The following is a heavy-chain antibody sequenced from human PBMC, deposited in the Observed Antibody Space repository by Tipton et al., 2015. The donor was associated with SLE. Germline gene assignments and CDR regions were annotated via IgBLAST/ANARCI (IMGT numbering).Heavy chain of an antibody. CDR3: ARAEMTTEGSVFYYYVDV. D-gene: IGHD5-24*01. Sequence: LRLSCTVSNGSISTSSYYWGWIRQPPGKGLEWIGNVYYSGGTNYNPSLRSRVTISVDTSKNQFSLQLTSVTAADTAVYYCARAEMTTEGSVFYYYVDVWGKGTTVTVSS. J-gene: IGHJ6*03. CDR2: VYYSGGT. CDR1: NGSISTSSYY. V-gene: IGHV4-39*07.